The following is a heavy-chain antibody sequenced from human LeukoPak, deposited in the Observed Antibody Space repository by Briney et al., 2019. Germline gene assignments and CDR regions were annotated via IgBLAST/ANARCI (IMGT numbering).Heavy chain of an antibody. CDR1: GFTFSSYA. CDR2: ISGSGGST. Sequence: PGGSLRLSCAASGFTFSSYAMSWVRQAPGKGLEWVSAISGSGGSTYYADSVKGRFTISRDNSKNTLYLQMNSLRAEDTAVYYCARADHYYDSSGYSPYYFDYWGQGTLVTVSS. J-gene: IGHJ4*02. V-gene: IGHV3-23*01. D-gene: IGHD3-22*01. CDR3: ARADHYYDSSGYSPYYFDY.